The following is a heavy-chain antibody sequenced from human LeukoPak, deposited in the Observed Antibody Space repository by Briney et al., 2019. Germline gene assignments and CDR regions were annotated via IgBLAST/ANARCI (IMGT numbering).Heavy chain of an antibody. Sequence: EASVKVSCKASGYTFTSYAMNWVRQAPGQGLEWMGWINTNTGNPTYAQGFTGRFVFSLDTSVSTAYLQISSLKAEDTAVCYCARVPRRGYYYDSSGYYLDYWGQGTLVTVSS. CDR3: ARVPRRGYYYDSSGYYLDY. D-gene: IGHD3-22*01. CDR1: GYTFTSYA. V-gene: IGHV7-4-1*02. J-gene: IGHJ4*02. CDR2: INTNTGNP.